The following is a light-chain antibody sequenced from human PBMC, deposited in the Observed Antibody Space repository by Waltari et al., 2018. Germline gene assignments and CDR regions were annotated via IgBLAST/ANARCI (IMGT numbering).Light chain of an antibody. J-gene: IGKJ3*01. CDR1: QVIGRF. CDR2: KTS. CDR3: QQSYNVSFT. Sequence: IQLTQSPASLSASVADRVIITCRSSQVIGRFLNWYQQKAGKAPNLLIYKTSTLLHGVPSRFSGSGSGKDFTLTITGLQREDFTTYFCQQSYNVSFTFGPGTTVDLK. V-gene: IGKV1-39*01.